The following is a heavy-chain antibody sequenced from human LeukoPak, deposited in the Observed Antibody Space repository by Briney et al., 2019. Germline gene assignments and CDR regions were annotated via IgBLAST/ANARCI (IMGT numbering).Heavy chain of an antibody. Sequence: SETLSLTCAVSGYSISSGYYWGWIRQPPGKGLEWIGSIYHSGSTYYNPSLKSRVTISVETSKNQFSLKLSSVTAADTAVYYCARGYCSGGSCRGYFDYWGQGTLVTVSS. J-gene: IGHJ4*02. CDR1: GYSISSGYY. V-gene: IGHV4-38-2*01. CDR2: IYHSGST. D-gene: IGHD2-15*01. CDR3: ARGYCSGGSCRGYFDY.